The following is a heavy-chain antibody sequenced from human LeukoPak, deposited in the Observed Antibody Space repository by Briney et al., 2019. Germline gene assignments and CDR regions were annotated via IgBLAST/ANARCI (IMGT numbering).Heavy chain of an antibody. Sequence: GGSLRLSCAASGFIFRSYWMHWVRQAPGKGPVWVSRINTDGSRTSYADSVKGRFTISRDNAKNTLYLQMNSLRAEDTAVYYCARVRADYDTSGYDYWGQGTLVAVSS. D-gene: IGHD3-22*01. CDR1: GFIFRSYW. J-gene: IGHJ4*02. CDR3: ARVRADYDTSGYDY. CDR2: INTDGSRT. V-gene: IGHV3-74*01.